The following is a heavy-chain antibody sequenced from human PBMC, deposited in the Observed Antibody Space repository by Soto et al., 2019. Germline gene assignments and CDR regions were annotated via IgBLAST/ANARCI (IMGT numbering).Heavy chain of an antibody. CDR3: ARVPAASSWFDT. V-gene: IGHV4-59*01. D-gene: IGHD2-15*01. Sequence: ASETLSLTCTVSGGSIFSSYWTWIRQPPGKGLEWIGNVYYSGSTNYNPSLKSRITISVDTSKNQFSLNLSSVTAADTAVYYCARVPAASSWFDTWGQGTLVTVSS. CDR2: VYYSGST. CDR1: GGSIFSSY. J-gene: IGHJ5*02.